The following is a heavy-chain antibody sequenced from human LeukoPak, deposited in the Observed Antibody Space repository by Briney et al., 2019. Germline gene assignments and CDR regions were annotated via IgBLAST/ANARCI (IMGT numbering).Heavy chain of an antibody. CDR1: GGSISSDDYY. Sequence: PSETLSLTCTVAGGSISSDDYYWSWVRQAPGKGLEWVSSISGSGGSTSYADSVKGRFTISRDNSKSTLYLQMNSLRAEDTAVYYCAKAQNDLLTGSDYWGQGTLVTVSS. CDR2: ISGSGGST. CDR3: AKAQNDLLTGSDY. J-gene: IGHJ4*02. D-gene: IGHD3-9*01. V-gene: IGHV3-23*01.